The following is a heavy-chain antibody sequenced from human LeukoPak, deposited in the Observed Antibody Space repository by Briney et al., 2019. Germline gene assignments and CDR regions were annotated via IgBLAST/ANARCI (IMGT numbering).Heavy chain of an antibody. CDR3: ARGPRYYYGSGSYYPKYYFDY. CDR2: INPNSGGT. D-gene: IGHD3-10*01. Sequence: ASVKVSCKASGYTFTGYYMHWVRQAPGQGLEWMGWINPNSGGTNYAQKFQGRITMTRDTSISTAYMELSRLRSDDTAVYYCARGPRYYYGSGSYYPKYYFDYWGQGTLVTVSS. J-gene: IGHJ4*02. V-gene: IGHV1-2*02. CDR1: GYTFTGYY.